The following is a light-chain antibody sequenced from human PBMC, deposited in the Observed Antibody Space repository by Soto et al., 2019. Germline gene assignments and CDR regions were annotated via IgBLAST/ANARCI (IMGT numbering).Light chain of an antibody. CDR2: LEGSGSY. CDR1: SGHSSDI. J-gene: IGLJ1*01. Sequence: QLVLTQSSSASASLGSSVKLTCTLSSGHSSDIIAWHQQQPGKAPRYLMKLEGSGSYNKGSGVPDRFSGSSSGADRYLTISNLQFEDEADYYCETWDSNTHVFGTGTKVTVL. V-gene: IGLV4-60*02. CDR3: ETWDSNTHV.